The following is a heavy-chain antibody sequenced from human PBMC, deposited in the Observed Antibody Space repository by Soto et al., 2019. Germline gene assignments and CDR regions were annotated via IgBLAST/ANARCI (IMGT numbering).Heavy chain of an antibody. Sequence: EVQLVESGGGLVQPGGSLRLSCAASGFTSDNYAMHWVRHAPGKGLEWVSGIRWNSGSMAYADSVKGRFTISRDSAKNSLYLQMNSLRPEDTALYYCARGNHYGDYVGWFDPWGQGTLVTVS. CDR2: IRWNSGSM. J-gene: IGHJ5*02. CDR3: ARGNHYGDYVGWFDP. D-gene: IGHD4-17*01. V-gene: IGHV3-9*02. CDR1: GFTSDNYA.